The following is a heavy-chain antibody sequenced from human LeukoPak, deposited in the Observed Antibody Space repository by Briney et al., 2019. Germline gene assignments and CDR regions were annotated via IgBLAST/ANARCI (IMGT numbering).Heavy chain of an antibody. CDR2: IYPGDSDT. CDR1: GYSFTSYW. Sequence: GESLQISCKGSGYSFTSYWNGWVRQLPGKGLEWMGIIYPGDSDTRYSPSFQGQVTISADKSISTAYLQWSSLKASDTAMYYCARPTIRYDFWSGYYGAFDIWGQGTMVTVSS. CDR3: ARPTIRYDFWSGYYGAFDI. V-gene: IGHV5-51*01. D-gene: IGHD3-3*01. J-gene: IGHJ3*02.